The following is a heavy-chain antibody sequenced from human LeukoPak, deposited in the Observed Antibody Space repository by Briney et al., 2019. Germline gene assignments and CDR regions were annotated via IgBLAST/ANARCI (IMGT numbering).Heavy chain of an antibody. CDR2: ISYSGNT. CDR3: ARKLGSSGYYYETGGFDP. V-gene: IGHV4-31*03. Sequence: SQTLSLTSTVSGGSISSGGYYWTWIRQHPGKGLEWIGYISYSGNTYYNPSFKSRVTISVDTSKNQFSLKLSSVTAADTAVYYCARKLGSSGYYYETGGFDPWGQGTLVTVSS. J-gene: IGHJ5*02. CDR1: GGSISSGGYY. D-gene: IGHD3-22*01.